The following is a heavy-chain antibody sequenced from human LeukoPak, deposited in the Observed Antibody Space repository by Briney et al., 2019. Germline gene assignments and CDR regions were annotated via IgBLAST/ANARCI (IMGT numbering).Heavy chain of an antibody. CDR3: AILGWNGSGSYRRSLRAFDI. CDR1: GYTFTSYG. J-gene: IGHJ3*02. Sequence: GASVKVSCKASGYTFTSYGISWVRQAPGQGLEWMGGIIPIFGTANYAQKFQGRVTITADKSTSTAYMELSSLRSGDTAVYYCAILGWNGSGSYRRSLRAFDIWGQGTMVTVSS. D-gene: IGHD3-10*01. CDR2: IIPIFGTA. V-gene: IGHV1-69*06.